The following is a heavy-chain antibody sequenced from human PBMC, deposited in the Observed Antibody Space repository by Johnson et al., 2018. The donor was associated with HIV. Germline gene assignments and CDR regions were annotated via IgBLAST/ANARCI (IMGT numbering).Heavy chain of an antibody. Sequence: VQLVESGGVVVQPGGSLRLSCAASGFTFDDYTMHWVRQAPGKGLEWVSLISWDGGSTYYADSVKGRFTISRDNSKNSLYLQMNSRRAEETAVYYGARVRQQLVADAFAIWGQGTMVTVS. CDR2: ISWDGGST. J-gene: IGHJ3*02. V-gene: IGHV3-43*01. CDR1: GFTFDDYT. D-gene: IGHD6-13*01. CDR3: ARVRQQLVADAFAI.